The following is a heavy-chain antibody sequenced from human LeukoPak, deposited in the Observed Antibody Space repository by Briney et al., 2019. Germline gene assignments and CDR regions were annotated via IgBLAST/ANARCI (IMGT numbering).Heavy chain of an antibody. V-gene: IGHV4-34*01. CDR3: ARGLYYYGSGSYYNPNRWFDP. J-gene: IGHJ5*02. Sequence: SETLSLTCAVYGGSFSGYYWSWIRQPPGKGLEWIGEINHSGSTNYNPSLKSRVTISVDTSKNQFSLKLSSVTAADTAVYYCARGLYYYGSGSYYNPNRWFDPWGQGTLVTVSS. CDR1: GGSFSGYY. CDR2: INHSGST. D-gene: IGHD3-10*01.